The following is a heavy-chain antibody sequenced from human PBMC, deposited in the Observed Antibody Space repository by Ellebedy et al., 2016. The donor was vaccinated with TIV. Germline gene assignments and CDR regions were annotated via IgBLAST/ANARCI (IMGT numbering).Heavy chain of an antibody. CDR2: IDQDGSEK. V-gene: IGHV3-7*01. J-gene: IGHJ5*02. CDR1: GFTFSSYW. D-gene: IGHD4-17*01. CDR3: ARNYGAPDH. Sequence: GESLKISCAASGFTFSSYWMRWVRQAPGKGLEWVANIDQDGSEKHYVDSVKGRFTISSDDGKNSLFLQMDSLRAEDTAVYYCARNYGAPDHWGQGTLVTVSS.